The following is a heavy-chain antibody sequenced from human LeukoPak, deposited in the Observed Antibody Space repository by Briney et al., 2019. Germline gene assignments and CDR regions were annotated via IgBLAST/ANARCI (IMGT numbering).Heavy chain of an antibody. V-gene: IGHV3-73*01. CDR1: GFTFSGSD. CDR3: SRRMFTADWHLDL. CDR2: IKTKAESYAT. J-gene: IGHJ2*01. Sequence: PGGSLRLSCAASGFTFSGSDIHWVRQASGKGLEWIGRIKTKAESYATAYVVSGTGRFTISRDDSKNTAFLQMNSMKTEDTAVYYCSRRMFTADWHLDLWGRGTLVTVS. D-gene: IGHD3-10*02.